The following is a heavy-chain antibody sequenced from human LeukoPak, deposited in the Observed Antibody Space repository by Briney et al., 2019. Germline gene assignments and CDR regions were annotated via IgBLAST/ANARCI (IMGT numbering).Heavy chain of an antibody. CDR3: ARDPGTYYYDSSGYYPADY. CDR2: ISAYNGNT. J-gene: IGHJ4*02. V-gene: IGHV1-18*01. D-gene: IGHD3-22*01. Sequence: ASVKVSCKASGYTFTSYGISWVRQAPGQGLEWMGWISAYNGNTNYAQKLQGRVTMTTDTSTSTAYVELRSLRSDDTAVYYCARDPGTYYYDSSGYYPADYWGQGTLVTVSS. CDR1: GYTFTSYG.